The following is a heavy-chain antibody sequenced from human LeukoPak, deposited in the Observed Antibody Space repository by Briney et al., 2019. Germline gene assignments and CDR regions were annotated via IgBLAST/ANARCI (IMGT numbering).Heavy chain of an antibody. J-gene: IGHJ3*02. D-gene: IGHD3-9*01. CDR1: GFTFDDYA. CDR3: ASFEGRYPRAFDI. V-gene: IGHV3-9*01. CDR2: ISWNSGSI. Sequence: GRSLRLSCAASGFTFDDYAMHWVRQAPGKGLEWVSGISWNSGSIGYADSVKGRFTISRDNAKNSLYLQMNSLRAEDTALYYCASFEGRYPRAFDIWGQGTMVTVSS.